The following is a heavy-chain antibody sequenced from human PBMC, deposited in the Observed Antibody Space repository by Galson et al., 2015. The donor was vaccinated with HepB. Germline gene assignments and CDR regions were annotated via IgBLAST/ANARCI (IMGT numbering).Heavy chain of an antibody. D-gene: IGHD3-22*01. J-gene: IGHJ4*02. V-gene: IGHV3-23*01. Sequence: SLRLSCAASGFTFSSSAMSWVRQAPGKGLEWVSAISGSGGSTYYADSVKGRFTISRDNSKNTLYLQMNSLRAEDTAVYYCASRHYYDSSGPRDFDYWGQGTLVTVSS. CDR2: ISGSGGST. CDR3: ASRHYYDSSGPRDFDY. CDR1: GFTFSSSA.